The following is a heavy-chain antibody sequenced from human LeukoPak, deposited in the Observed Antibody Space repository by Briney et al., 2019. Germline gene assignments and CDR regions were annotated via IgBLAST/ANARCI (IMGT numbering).Heavy chain of an antibody. J-gene: IGHJ4*02. V-gene: IGHV4-34*01. CDR3: ARLTRPDRSRGIDY. D-gene: IGHD4/OR15-4a*01. CDR2: INHSGST. CDR1: GGSFNGYY. Sequence: SETLSLTCAVYGGSFNGYYWTWIRQPPGKGLEWIGEINHSGSTDYNPSLKSRVTISVDTSKNQFSLKLSSVTAADTAVYYCARLTRPDRSRGIDYWGQGTLVTVSS.